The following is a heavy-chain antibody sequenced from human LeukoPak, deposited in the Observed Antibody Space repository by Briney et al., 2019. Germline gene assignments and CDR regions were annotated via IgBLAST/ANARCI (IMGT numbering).Heavy chain of an antibody. CDR2: IYYSGST. Sequence: PSETLSLTCTVSGGSISSYYWSWIRQPPGKGLEWIGYIYYSGSTNYNPSLKSRVTISVDTSKNQFSLKLSSVTAADTAVYYCAREREDLYCSSTSCSLGYYYYYYMDVWGKGTTVTVSS. J-gene: IGHJ6*03. CDR1: GGSISSYY. D-gene: IGHD2-2*01. V-gene: IGHV4-59*01. CDR3: AREREDLYCSSTSCSLGYYYYYYMDV.